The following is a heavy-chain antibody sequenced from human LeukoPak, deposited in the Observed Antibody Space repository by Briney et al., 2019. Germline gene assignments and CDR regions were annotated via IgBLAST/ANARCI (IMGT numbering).Heavy chain of an antibody. CDR1: GGSLSSGSYY. D-gene: IGHD6-19*01. J-gene: IGHJ4*02. Sequence: SETLSLTCTVSGGSLSSGSYYWSWIRQPAGKGLEWIGYIYYSGSTNYNPSLKSRVTISVDTSKNQFSLKLSSVTAADTAVYYCAREVSGCVDYWGQGTLVTVSS. CDR3: AREVSGCVDY. V-gene: IGHV4-61*10. CDR2: IYYSGST.